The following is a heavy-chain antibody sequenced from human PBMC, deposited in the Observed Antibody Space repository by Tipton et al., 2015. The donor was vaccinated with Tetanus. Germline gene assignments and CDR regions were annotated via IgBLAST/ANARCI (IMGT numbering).Heavy chain of an antibody. V-gene: IGHV1-69*01. CDR3: ASLIVGVNNLPDAFDI. CDR1: GGTFTNYA. D-gene: IGHD1-26*01. J-gene: IGHJ3*02. Sequence: QVQLVQSGAEVKKPGSSVKVSCKASGGTFTNYALSWVRQAPGQGLEWVGGITPIFGTTNSAPKFQGRVTISADESTNTAYMELSSLRSEDTAVYYCASLIVGVNNLPDAFDIWGQGTMVTVSS. CDR2: ITPIFGTT.